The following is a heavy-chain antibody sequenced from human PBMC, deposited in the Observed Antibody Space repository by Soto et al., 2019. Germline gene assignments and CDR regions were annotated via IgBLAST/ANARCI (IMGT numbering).Heavy chain of an antibody. D-gene: IGHD1-20*01. CDR1: GGSISGGDYY. CDR2: IYYSGST. V-gene: IGHV4-30-4*01. J-gene: IGHJ6*02. CDR3: ASSLTGTISYYGMDV. Sequence: PSETLSLTCTVSGGSISGGDYYGSWIRQPPGKGLEWIGYIYYSGSTYYNPSLKSRVTISVDTSKNQFSLKLSSVTAAGTAVYSCASSLTGTISYYGMDVWGQGTTVTVSS.